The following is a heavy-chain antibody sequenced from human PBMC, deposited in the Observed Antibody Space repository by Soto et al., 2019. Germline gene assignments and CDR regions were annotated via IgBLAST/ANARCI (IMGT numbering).Heavy chain of an antibody. CDR1: GGTFSSYT. D-gene: IGHD3-16*01. CDR2: IIPILGIA. V-gene: IGHV1-69*02. J-gene: IGHJ4*02. Sequence: QVQLVQSGAEVKKPGSSVKVSCKASGGTFSSYTISWVRQAPGQGLEWMGRIIPILGIANYAQKFQGRVTTTANKSTSTAYMELSSMRSEDTAVYYVARLGQGMGVDDWGRGTLVTVSS. CDR3: ARLGQGMGVDD.